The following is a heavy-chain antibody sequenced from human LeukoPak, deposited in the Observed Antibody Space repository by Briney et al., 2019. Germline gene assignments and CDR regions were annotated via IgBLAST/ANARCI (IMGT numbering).Heavy chain of an antibody. CDR1: GRFISSYY. CDR3: ARGIRLGYGSGRDWFDP. J-gene: IGHJ5*02. CDR2: IYTSGST. V-gene: IGHV4-4*07. D-gene: IGHD3-10*01. Sequence: AETLSLTCTVSGRFISSYYGSWIRHPAGKGLEWIGRIYTSGSTNYNPSLKSRVTMSVDTSKNQFSLKLNSVTAADTAVYYCARGIRLGYGSGRDWFDPWGQGTLVTVSS.